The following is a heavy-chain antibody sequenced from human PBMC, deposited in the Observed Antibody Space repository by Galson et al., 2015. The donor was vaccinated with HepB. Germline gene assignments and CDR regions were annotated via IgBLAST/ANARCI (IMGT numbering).Heavy chain of an antibody. V-gene: IGHV7-4-1*02. D-gene: IGHD3-22*01. J-gene: IGHJ4*02. CDR3: ARAEGSGYYYVGY. CDR1: GYTFTKYA. Sequence: SVKVSCKASGYTFTKYAVNWVRQAPGQGLGWMGWINTNTGNPGYAQGFTGRFVFSLDTSVSTAYLQISSLKAEDTAVYYCARAEGSGYYYVGYWGRGTLVTVSS. CDR2: INTNTGNP.